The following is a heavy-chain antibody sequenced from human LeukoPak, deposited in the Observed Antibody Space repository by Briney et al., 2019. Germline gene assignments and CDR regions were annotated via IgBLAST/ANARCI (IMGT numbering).Heavy chain of an antibody. CDR1: GGSISSSSYY. CDR2: IYYSGST. V-gene: IGHV4-39*01. CDR3: ARLSIVVVSPYYFDY. J-gene: IGHJ4*02. D-gene: IGHD2-15*01. Sequence: PSETLSLTCTVSGGSISSSSYYWGWIRQPPGKGLEWIGSIYYSGSTYYNPSLKSRVTISVDTSKNQFSLKLSSVTAADTAVYYCARLSIVVVSPYYFDYWGQGTLVTVSS.